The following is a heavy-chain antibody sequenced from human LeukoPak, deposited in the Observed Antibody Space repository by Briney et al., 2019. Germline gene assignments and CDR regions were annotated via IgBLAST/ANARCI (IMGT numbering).Heavy chain of an antibody. Sequence: GASVKVSCKASGYTFTSYGISWVRQAPGQGLEWMGWISAYNGNTNYAQKLQGRVTMATDTSTSTAYMELRSLRSDDTAVYYCARDQVPAAILFSPGWYNWFDPWGQGTLVTVSS. CDR3: ARDQVPAAILFSPGWYNWFDP. CDR2: ISAYNGNT. V-gene: IGHV1-18*01. J-gene: IGHJ5*02. D-gene: IGHD2-2*02. CDR1: GYTFTSYG.